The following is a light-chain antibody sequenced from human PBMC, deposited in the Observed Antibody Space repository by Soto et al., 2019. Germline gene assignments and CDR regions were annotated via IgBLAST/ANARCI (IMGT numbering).Light chain of an antibody. Sequence: DIVMILSPLSLPVTPGEPASISCRSSQSLLHSNGQSYLDWYLQKPGQSPQLLIYLHSNRASGVPDRFSGSGSGTDFTLKISRVEAEDVGVYYCMQALQTPATFGQGTKLEIK. CDR1: QSLLHSNGQSY. J-gene: IGKJ2*01. CDR3: MQALQTPAT. V-gene: IGKV2-28*01. CDR2: LHS.